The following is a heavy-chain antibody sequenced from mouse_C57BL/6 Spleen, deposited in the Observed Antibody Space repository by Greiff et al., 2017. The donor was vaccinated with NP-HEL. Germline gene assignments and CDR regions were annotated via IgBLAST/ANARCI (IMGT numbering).Heavy chain of an antibody. J-gene: IGHJ4*01. CDR2: ISSGSSTI. CDR3: ASMYYGSGYAMDY. CDR1: GFTFSDYG. D-gene: IGHD1-1*01. Sequence: EVMLVESGGGLVKPGGSLKLSCAASGFTFSDYGMHWVRQAPEKGLEWVAYISSGSSTIYYADTVKGRFTISRDNAKNTLFLQMTSLRSEDTAMYYCASMYYGSGYAMDYWGQGTSVTVSS. V-gene: IGHV5-17*01.